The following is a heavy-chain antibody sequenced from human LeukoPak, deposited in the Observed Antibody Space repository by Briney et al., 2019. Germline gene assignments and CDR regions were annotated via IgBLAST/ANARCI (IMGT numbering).Heavy chain of an antibody. CDR2: ISGGGTIT. V-gene: IGHV3-23*01. D-gene: IGHD6-13*01. CDR3: AKDTYSRTSQKFDY. J-gene: IGHJ4*02. CDR1: GFTFSNAW. Sequence: GGSLRLSCAASGFTFSNAWMSWVRQAPGKGLEWVSAISGGGTITYYADSVKGRFTISRDNSKNTLYLQMNSLRAEDTAVYYCAKDTYSRTSQKFDYWGQGTLVTVSS.